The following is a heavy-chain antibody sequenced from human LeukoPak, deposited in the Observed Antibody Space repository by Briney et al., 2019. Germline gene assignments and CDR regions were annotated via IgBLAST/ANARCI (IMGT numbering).Heavy chain of an antibody. V-gene: IGHV1-18*01. Sequence: ASVKVSCMASGYTFSGYGISWVRQAPGQGLEWMGWICAYNGNTNYAQMAQGRVTLTTETSASTAYIEVRSLRSDDTAMYYCARDVGDIVTVPSAISVPWGQGTLVTVSS. J-gene: IGHJ5*02. CDR3: ARDVGDIVTVPSAISVP. CDR2: ICAYNGNT. D-gene: IGHD2-2*01. CDR1: GYTFSGYG.